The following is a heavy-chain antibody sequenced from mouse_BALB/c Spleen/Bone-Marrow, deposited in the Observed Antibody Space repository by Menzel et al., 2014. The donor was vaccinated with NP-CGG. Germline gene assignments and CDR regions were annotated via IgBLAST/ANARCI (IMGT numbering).Heavy chain of an antibody. CDR1: GFSLTSYG. D-gene: IGHD1-1*01. V-gene: IGHV2-9*02. CDR2: ILAGGST. Sequence: QVQLQQSGPGLVAPSQSLSITCTVSGFSLTSYGVHWVRQPPGKGLEWLGVILAGGSTNYHSALMSRLSISKDNSKSQVFLKMNSLQTDDTAMYYCARDDYGSRGFDYWGQGTTLTV. J-gene: IGHJ2*01. CDR3: ARDDYGSRGFDY.